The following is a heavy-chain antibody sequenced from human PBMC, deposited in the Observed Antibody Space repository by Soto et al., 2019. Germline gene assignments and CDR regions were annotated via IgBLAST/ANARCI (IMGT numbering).Heavy chain of an antibody. CDR2: INDSGNI. D-gene: IGHD3-10*01. J-gene: IGHJ6*03. V-gene: IGHV4-34*01. Sequence: QVQLQQWGAGLLKPSETLSLTCAVYGGSFSGYQWTWIRQTPGKGLEWIGEINDSGNITYNPSLKSRVTIFVDTAKKQISLKLSSVTAADTAVYYCARGLILWFGELSRRGGYYYYMDVWGKGNSVTVSS. CDR1: GGSFSGYQ. CDR3: ARGLILWFGELSRRGGYYYYMDV.